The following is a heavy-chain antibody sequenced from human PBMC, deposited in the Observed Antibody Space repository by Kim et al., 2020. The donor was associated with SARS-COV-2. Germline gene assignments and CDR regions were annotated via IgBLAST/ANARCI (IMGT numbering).Heavy chain of an antibody. D-gene: IGHD3-10*01. V-gene: IGHV3-23*01. J-gene: IGHJ4*02. CDR3: AKDRSLLLWFGELLSMGGFDY. Sequence: YTISRDNSKNTLYLQMNSLRAEDTAVYYCAKDRSLLLWFGELLSMGGFDYWGQGTLVTVSS.